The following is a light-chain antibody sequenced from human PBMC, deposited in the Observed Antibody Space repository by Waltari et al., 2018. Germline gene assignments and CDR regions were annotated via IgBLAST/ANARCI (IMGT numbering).Light chain of an antibody. J-gene: IGKJ2*01. CDR3: QQYDRSPET. Sequence: EIVLTQSPGTLSLSPGERAPLSCRASQSVTSNYLAWYQQRPGQAPRLLIYGASNRATGIPDRFSGSGSGTDFSLTINRLEPEDFAVYYCQQYDRSPETFGQGTKLEIK. CDR2: GAS. CDR1: QSVTSNY. V-gene: IGKV3-20*01.